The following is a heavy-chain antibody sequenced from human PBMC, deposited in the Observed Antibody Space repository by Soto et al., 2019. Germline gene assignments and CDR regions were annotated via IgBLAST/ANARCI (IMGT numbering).Heavy chain of an antibody. D-gene: IGHD3-10*01. CDR1: GFTFSSYA. CDR3: ARDRAAYYYGSGPFDP. Sequence: PGGSLRLSCAASGFTFSSYAMHWVRQAPGKGLEWVAVISYDGSNKYYADSAKGRFTISRDNSKNTLYLQMNSLRAEDTAVYYCARDRAAYYYGSGPFDPWGQGTLVTVSS. J-gene: IGHJ5*02. CDR2: ISYDGSNK. V-gene: IGHV3-30-3*01.